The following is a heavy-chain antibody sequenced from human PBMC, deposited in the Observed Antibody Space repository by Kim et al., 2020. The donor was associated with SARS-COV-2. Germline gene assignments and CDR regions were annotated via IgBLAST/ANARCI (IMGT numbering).Heavy chain of an antibody. J-gene: IGHJ5*02. D-gene: IGHD3-3*01. CDR2: IYYSGST. CDR3: ARRPLSLRTGWFDP. Sequence: SETLSLTCTVSGGSISSSSYYWGWIRQPPGKGLEWIGSIYYSGSTYYNPSLKSRVTISVDTSKNQFSLKLSSVTAADTAVYYCARRPLSLRTGWFDPWGQGTLVTVSS. V-gene: IGHV4-39*01. CDR1: GGSISSSSYY.